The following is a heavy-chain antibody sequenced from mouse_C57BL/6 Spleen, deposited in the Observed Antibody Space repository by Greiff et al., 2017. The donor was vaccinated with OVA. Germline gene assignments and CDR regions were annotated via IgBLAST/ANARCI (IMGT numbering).Heavy chain of an antibody. V-gene: IGHV5-6*01. J-gene: IGHJ2*01. CDR1: GFTFSSYG. CDR2: ISSGGSYT. D-gene: IGHD1-1*01. Sequence: EVQLVESGGDLVKPGGSLKLSCAASGFTFSSYGMSWVRQTPDKRLEWVATISSGGSYTYYPDSVKGRFTISRDNAKNTLYLQMSSLKSEDTAMYYCARGSGSSNYFDYWGQGTTRTVSS. CDR3: ARGSGSSNYFDY.